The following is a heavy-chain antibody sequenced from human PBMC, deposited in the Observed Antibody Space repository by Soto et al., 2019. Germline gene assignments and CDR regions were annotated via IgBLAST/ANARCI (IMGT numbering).Heavy chain of an antibody. D-gene: IGHD2-8*01. Sequence: EVQLVESGGGLVKPGGSLRLSCAASGFTFSNAWMNWVRQAPGKGLEWVGRIKRKTDGGTTDYAAPVKGRFTISSDDSKNTLYLQMNSLKTEDTAVYYCTTSSIVLIAWGQGTLVTVSS. J-gene: IGHJ5*02. CDR2: IKRKTDGGTT. CDR1: GFTFSNAW. CDR3: TTSSIVLIA. V-gene: IGHV3-15*07.